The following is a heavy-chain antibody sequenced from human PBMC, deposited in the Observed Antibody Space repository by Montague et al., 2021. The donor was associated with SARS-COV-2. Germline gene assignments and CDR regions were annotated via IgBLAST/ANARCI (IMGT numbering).Heavy chain of an antibody. CDR2: ISQRRTY. V-gene: IGHV4-34*01. Sequence: SETLSLTCAVYAGTFSAYYWRLVRPPPGTGLGWAGEISQRRTYMYDTSLKRRDSRSLDTSKNQFSLYLSSVTAAGTAVYYCARGRQHFDMIVVVMTGGEYYFGYWGTRSLASVSS. CDR1: AGTFSAYY. D-gene: IGHD3-22*01. CDR3: ARGRQHFDMIVVVMTGGEYYFGY. J-gene: IGHJ4*03.